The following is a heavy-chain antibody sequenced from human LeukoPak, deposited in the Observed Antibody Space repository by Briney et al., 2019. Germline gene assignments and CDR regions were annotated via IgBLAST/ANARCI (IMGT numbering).Heavy chain of an antibody. Sequence: PSETLSLTCTVSGGSISSSSYYWGWIRQPPGKGLEWIGSIYYSGSTYYNPSLKSRVTISVDTSKNQFSLKLSSVTAADTAVYYCASQDGRITMVRGVIRFDYWAREPWSPSPQ. V-gene: IGHV4-39*01. CDR3: ASQDGRITMVRGVIRFDY. D-gene: IGHD3-10*01. CDR2: IYYSGST. J-gene: IGHJ4*02. CDR1: GGSISSSSYY.